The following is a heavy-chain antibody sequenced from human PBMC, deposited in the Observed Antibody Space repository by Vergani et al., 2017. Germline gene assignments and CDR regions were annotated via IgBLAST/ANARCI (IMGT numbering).Heavy chain of an antibody. J-gene: IGHJ4*02. D-gene: IGHD5-12*01. V-gene: IGHV4-34*01. CDR1: GGSFSGYY. Sequence: QVQLQQWGAGLLKPSETLSLTCAVYGGSFSGYYWSWIRQPPGKGLEWIGEINHSGSTNYNPSLKSRVTISVDRSKNQFSLKLSSVTAADTAVYYCARVRIFGGYDLYYFDYWGQGTLVTVSS. CDR3: ARVRIFGGYDLYYFDY. CDR2: INHSGST.